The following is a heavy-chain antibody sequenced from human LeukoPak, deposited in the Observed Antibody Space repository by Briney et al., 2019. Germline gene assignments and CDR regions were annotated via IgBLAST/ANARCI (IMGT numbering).Heavy chain of an antibody. J-gene: IGHJ4*02. CDR2: INTGANVM. V-gene: IGHV3-11*04. CDR3: ARVRKDIVVVPGAMRDTYYFDY. D-gene: IGHD2-2*01. Sequence: GGSLRLSCAASGFSFSDYYMSWIRQAPGKGLEWISYINTGANVMYYADSVKGRFTISRDNANNSLYLQMDGLRADDTAVYYCARVRKDIVVVPGAMRDTYYFDYWGQGTLVTVSS. CDR1: GFSFSDYY.